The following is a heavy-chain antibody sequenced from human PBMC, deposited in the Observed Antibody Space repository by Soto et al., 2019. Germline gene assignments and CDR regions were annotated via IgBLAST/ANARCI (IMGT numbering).Heavy chain of an antibody. V-gene: IGHV1-69*13. CDR2: IIPIFGTA. D-gene: IGHD5-12*01. CDR3: ASSRDEWLRLQFDY. CDR1: GGTFSSYA. J-gene: IGHJ4*02. Sequence: GASVKVSCKASGGTFSSYAISCVRHAPGQGLEWMGGIIPIFGTANYAQKFQGRVTITADESTSTAYMELSSLRSEDTAVYYCASSRDEWLRLQFDYWGQGTLVTVSS.